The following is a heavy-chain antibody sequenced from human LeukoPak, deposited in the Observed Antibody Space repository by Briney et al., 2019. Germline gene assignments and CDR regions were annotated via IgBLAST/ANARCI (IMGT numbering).Heavy chain of an antibody. D-gene: IGHD2-15*01. CDR1: GGSISSSSYY. V-gene: IGHV4-39*02. J-gene: IGHJ4*02. Sequence: SETLSLTCTVSGGSISSSSYYWGWIRQPPGKGLEWIGSIYYSGNTYYNPSLKSRVTISVDTSKNQFSLRLSSVTAADTAVYYCAREVYCGGVNCYRGDYWGQGILVTVSS. CDR3: AREVYCGGVNCYRGDY. CDR2: IYYSGNT.